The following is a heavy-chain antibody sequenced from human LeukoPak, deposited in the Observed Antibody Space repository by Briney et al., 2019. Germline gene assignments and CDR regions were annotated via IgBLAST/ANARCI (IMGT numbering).Heavy chain of an antibody. CDR3: ARFDGYSNALDY. CDR2: IYTSGST. D-gene: IGHD5-18*01. V-gene: IGHV4-4*07. Sequence: SETLSLTCTVSGGSISSYYWSWIRQLAGKGLEWIGRIYTSGSTNYNPSLKSRVTMSLDTSKNQLSLKLSSVTAADTAMYYCARFDGYSNALDYWGQGTLVTVSS. CDR1: GGSISSYY. J-gene: IGHJ4*02.